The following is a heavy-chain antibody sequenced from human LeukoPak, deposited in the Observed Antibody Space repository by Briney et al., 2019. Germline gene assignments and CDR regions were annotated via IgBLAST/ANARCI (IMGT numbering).Heavy chain of an antibody. Sequence: GASVKVSCKASGYTFTSYGISWVRQAPGQGLEWMGWISAYNGNTNYAQKLQGRVTMTTDTSTSTAYMELRSLRSDDTAVYYCARYGYNYVISGYYYNGMDVWGQGTTVTVSS. J-gene: IGHJ6*02. CDR1: GYTFTSYG. V-gene: IGHV1-18*01. D-gene: IGHD3-22*01. CDR3: ARYGYNYVISGYYYNGMDV. CDR2: ISAYNGNT.